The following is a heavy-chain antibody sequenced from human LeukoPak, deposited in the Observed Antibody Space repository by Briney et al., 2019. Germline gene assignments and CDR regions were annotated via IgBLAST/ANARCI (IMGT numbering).Heavy chain of an antibody. J-gene: IGHJ4*02. CDR2: INPNSGGT. V-gene: IGHV1-2*02. CDR1: GYTFTGYY. Sequence: ASVKVSCKASGYTFTGYYMHWVRQAPGQGLEWMGWINPNSGGTNYAQKFQGRVTMTRDTSISTAYMELSRLRSDDPAVYYCARGPLYSRIWVPTLNFDYWGQGTLVTVSS. CDR3: ARGPLYSRIWVPTLNFDY. D-gene: IGHD6-13*01.